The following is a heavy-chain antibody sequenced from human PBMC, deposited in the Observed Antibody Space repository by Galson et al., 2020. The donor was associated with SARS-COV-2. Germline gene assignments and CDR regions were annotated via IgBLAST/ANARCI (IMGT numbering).Heavy chain of an antibody. D-gene: IGHD3-10*01. Sequence: SETLSLNCTVSGGSLTSYPWSWIRQPAGKGLEWIGRISFSGSTNYNPSLKGRVSMSLDTSKNHFSLRLSSVTAADTAVYYCASGYHGSWSFYGAFDIWGQGTMVTISS. J-gene: IGHJ3*02. V-gene: IGHV4-4*07. CDR2: ISFSGST. CDR3: ASGYHGSWSFYGAFDI. CDR1: GGSLTSYP.